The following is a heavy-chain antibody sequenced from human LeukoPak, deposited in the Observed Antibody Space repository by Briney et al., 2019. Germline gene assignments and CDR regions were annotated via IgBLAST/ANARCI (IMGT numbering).Heavy chain of an antibody. D-gene: IGHD6-19*01. CDR2: IYPGDSDT. CDR1: GYSFTSYW. V-gene: IGHV5-51*01. J-gene: IGHJ5*02. Sequence: GESLKISCKGSGYSFTSYWIGWVLQMPGKGLEWMGIIYPGDSDTRYSPSFQAQVTISADKSISTAYLQWSSLKASDTAMYYCARRSSGWVNWFDPWGQGTLVTVSS. CDR3: ARRSSGWVNWFDP.